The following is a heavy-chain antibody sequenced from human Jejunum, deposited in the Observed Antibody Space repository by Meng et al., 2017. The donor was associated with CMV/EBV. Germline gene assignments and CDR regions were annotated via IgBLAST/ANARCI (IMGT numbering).Heavy chain of an antibody. D-gene: IGHD2-2*02. CDR2: ISGSGDNV. CDR3: ARGLMGCTSTSCYSGWFDP. V-gene: IGHV3-21*01. J-gene: IGHJ5*02. Sequence: TYSVNWVRKAPGKGLEWVSSISGSGDNVYYADSVEGRLTISRDNAKNSLFLQMNSLRAEDTAVYYCARGLMGCTSTSCYSGWFDPWGQGTLVTVSS. CDR1: TYS.